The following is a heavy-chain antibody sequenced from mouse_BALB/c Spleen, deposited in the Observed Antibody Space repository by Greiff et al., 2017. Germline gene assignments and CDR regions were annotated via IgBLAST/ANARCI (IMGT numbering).Heavy chain of an antibody. V-gene: IGHV1S135*01. D-gene: IGHD2-4*01. J-gene: IGHJ3*01. CDR2: IDPFNGGT. Sequence: VHVKQSGPELMKPGASVKISCKASGYSFTSYYMHWVKQSHGKSLEWIGYIDPFNGGTSYNQKFKGKATLTVDKSSSTAYMHLSSLTSEDSAVYYCARSPMITSSHWFAYWGQGTLVTVSA. CDR1: GYSFTSYY. CDR3: ARSPMITSSHWFAY.